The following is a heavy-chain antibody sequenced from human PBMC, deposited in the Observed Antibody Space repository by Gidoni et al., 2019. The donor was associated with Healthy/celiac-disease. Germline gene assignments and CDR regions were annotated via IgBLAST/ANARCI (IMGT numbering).Heavy chain of an antibody. CDR3: AKGRVRQWLERD. V-gene: IGHV3-23*01. D-gene: IGHD6-19*01. Sequence: EVQLLESGGGLVQHGGSLRLSCAASGFTFSSYAMSWVRQAPGKGLEWVSAISGSGGSTYYADSVKGRFTISRDNSKNTLYLQMNSLRDEDTAVYYCAKGRVRQWLERDWGQGTLVTVSS. CDR1: GFTFSSYA. J-gene: IGHJ4*02. CDR2: ISGSGGST.